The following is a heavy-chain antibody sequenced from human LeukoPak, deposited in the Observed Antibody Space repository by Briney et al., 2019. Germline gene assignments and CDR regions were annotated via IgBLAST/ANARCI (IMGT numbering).Heavy chain of an antibody. CDR2: IYPGDSGT. Sequence: GESLKISCKGSGYSFTSYWIGWVRQMPGKGLEWMGIIYPGDSGTRYSPSFQGQVTISADKSISTAYLQWSSLKASDTAMYYCARLRLYYYDSSGYAFDIWGQGTMVTVSS. D-gene: IGHD3-22*01. V-gene: IGHV5-51*01. CDR3: ARLRLYYYDSSGYAFDI. J-gene: IGHJ3*02. CDR1: GYSFTSYW.